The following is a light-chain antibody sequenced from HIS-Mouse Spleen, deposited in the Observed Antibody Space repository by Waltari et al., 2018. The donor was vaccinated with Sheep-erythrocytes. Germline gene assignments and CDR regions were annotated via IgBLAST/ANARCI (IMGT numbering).Light chain of an antibody. CDR2: DNN. V-gene: IGLV1-51*01. CDR1: SSNLGNNY. Sequence: QSVLTQPPSVSAAPGQQVTISCPGSSSNLGNNYLSWYQQLPGTAPKLLIYDNNKRPSGIPDRFSGSKSGTSATLGITGLQTGDEADYYCGTWDSSLSAWVFGGGTKLTVL. CDR3: GTWDSSLSAWV. J-gene: IGLJ3*02.